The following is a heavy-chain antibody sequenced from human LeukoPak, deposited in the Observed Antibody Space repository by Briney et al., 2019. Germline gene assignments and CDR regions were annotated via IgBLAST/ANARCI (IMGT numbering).Heavy chain of an antibody. Sequence: GGSLRLSCAASGFTVSNNYMTWVRQAPGKGLEWVSGISGSAGSTYYADSVKGRFSISRDNSKNTVYLQMNRLRAEDTAAYYCAKDLAYRSGWFLGAFDVWGQGTMVTVSS. D-gene: IGHD6-19*01. CDR2: ISGSAGST. J-gene: IGHJ3*01. V-gene: IGHV3-23*01. CDR1: GFTVSNNY. CDR3: AKDLAYRSGWFLGAFDV.